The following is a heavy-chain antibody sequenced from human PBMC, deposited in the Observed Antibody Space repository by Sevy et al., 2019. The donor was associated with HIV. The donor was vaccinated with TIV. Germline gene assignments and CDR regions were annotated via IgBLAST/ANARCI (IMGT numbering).Heavy chain of an antibody. CDR1: GFDFRTYP. CDR2: IRAENSGT. CDR3: VRDYAVAFDH. J-gene: IGHJ4*01. D-gene: IGHD4-17*01. Sequence: GGSLRLSCVASGFDFRTYPMNWVRQAPGKGLEWISNIRAENSGTNYADSVKGRFTVSRDNAQNSLYLQMNSLTVEDSAVYYCVRDYAVAFDHWGHGVLVTVSS. V-gene: IGHV3-48*04.